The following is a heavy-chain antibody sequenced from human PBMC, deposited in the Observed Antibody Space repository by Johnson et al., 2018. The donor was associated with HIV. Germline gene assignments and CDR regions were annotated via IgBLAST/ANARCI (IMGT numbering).Heavy chain of an antibody. V-gene: IGHV3-30*04. Sequence: QVQLVESGGGVVQPGRSLRLSCAASGFTFSTYAMHWVRQAPGKGLEWVAVISYDGSNKYYADSVKGRFTISRDNSKNTLYLQMNSLRPEDTAVYYCAREPYYYDSSGYYHAFDIWGQGTMVTVSS. CDR3: AREPYYYDSSGYYHAFDI. J-gene: IGHJ3*02. CDR2: ISYDGSNK. D-gene: IGHD3-22*01. CDR1: GFTFSTYA.